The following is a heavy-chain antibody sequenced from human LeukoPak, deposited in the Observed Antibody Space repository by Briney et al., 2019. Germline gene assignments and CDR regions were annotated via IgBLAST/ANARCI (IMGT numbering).Heavy chain of an antibody. D-gene: IGHD6-13*01. V-gene: IGHV3-30-3*01. CDR1: GFTFSSYA. Sequence: GGSLRLSCAASGFTFSSYAMHWVRQAPGKGLEWVAVISYDGSNKYYADSVKGRFTISRDNSKNTLYLQMNSLRAEDTAVYYCVRSSSYIDYWGQGTLVTVSS. J-gene: IGHJ4*02. CDR3: VRSSSYIDY. CDR2: ISYDGSNK.